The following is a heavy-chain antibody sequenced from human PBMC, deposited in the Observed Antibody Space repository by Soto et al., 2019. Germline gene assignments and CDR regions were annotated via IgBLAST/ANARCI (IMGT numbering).Heavy chain of an antibody. Sequence: QVQLVESGGGVVQPGRSLRLSCAASGFTFSSYAMHWVRQAPGKGLEWVAVISYDGSNKYYADSVKGRFTISRDNSKNPLYTQTNSLRAADTAVYYCARGGAFWSGSPPYYYDGMDVWGQGTTVTVPS. V-gene: IGHV3-30-3*01. D-gene: IGHD3-3*01. CDR3: ARGGAFWSGSPPYYYDGMDV. CDR1: GFTFSSYA. J-gene: IGHJ6*02. CDR2: ISYDGSNK.